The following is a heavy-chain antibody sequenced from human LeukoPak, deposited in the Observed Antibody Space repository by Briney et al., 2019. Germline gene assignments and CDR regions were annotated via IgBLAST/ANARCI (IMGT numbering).Heavy chain of an antibody. CDR2: IYYSGST. CDR3: VRVYSDSSGYYYFPFDY. J-gene: IGHJ4*02. D-gene: IGHD3-22*01. Sequence: PSETLSLTCTVSGGSISSGDYYWSWIRQPPGKGLEWIGYIYYSGSTYYNPSLKSRVTISVDTSKNQFSLKLSSVTAADTAVYYCVRVYSDSSGYYYFPFDYWGQGTLVTVSS. CDR1: GGSISSGDYY. V-gene: IGHV4-30-4*02.